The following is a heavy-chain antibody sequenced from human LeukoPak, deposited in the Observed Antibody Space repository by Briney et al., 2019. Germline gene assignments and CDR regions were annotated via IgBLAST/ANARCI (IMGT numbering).Heavy chain of an antibody. CDR1: GFTFSSSA. Sequence: GGSLRLSCAASGFTFSSSAMHWVRQAPDKGLEWVAVISYDGSNKYYADSVKGRFTISRDNSKNTLYLQMNSLRAEDTAVYYCARDGPGYSYDQGAFDIWGQGTMVTVSS. J-gene: IGHJ3*02. CDR2: ISYDGSNK. D-gene: IGHD5-18*01. V-gene: IGHV3-30-3*01. CDR3: ARDGPGYSYDQGAFDI.